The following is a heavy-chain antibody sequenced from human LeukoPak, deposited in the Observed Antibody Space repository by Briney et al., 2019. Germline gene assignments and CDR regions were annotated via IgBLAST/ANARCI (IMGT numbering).Heavy chain of an antibody. CDR1: GGSITNYY. CDR3: GGYSTHPDAFDI. CDR2: IYYSGST. D-gene: IGHD3-22*01. Sequence: SETLSLTCTVSGGSITNYYWSWIRQPPGKGLEWIGYIYYSGSTNYNPSLKSRVTISVDTSKDQFSPKLSSVTAADTAVYYCGGYSTHPDAFDIWGQGTMVTVSS. J-gene: IGHJ3*02. V-gene: IGHV4-59*12.